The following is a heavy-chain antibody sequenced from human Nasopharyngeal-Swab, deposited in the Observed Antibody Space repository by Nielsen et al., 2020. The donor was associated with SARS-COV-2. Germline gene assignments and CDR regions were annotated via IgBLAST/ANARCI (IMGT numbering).Heavy chain of an antibody. CDR2: IYYSGST. J-gene: IGHJ5*02. V-gene: IGHV4-59*01. CDR1: GGSISSYY. D-gene: IGHD3-9*01. CDR3: ARVLKSYDILTGYYIWWFDP. Sequence: SETLSLTCTVSGGSISSYYWTWIRQPPGKGLEWIGYIYYSGSTNYNPSLKSRVTISVDTSKNQFSPRLSSLTAADTAVYYCARVLKSYDILTGYYIWWFDPWGQGTLVTVSS.